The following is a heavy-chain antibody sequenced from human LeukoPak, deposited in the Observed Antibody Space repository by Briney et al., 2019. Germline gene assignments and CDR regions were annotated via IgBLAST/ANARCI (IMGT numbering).Heavy chain of an antibody. CDR3: ASIAAADYFDY. CDR2: ICYSGST. J-gene: IGHJ4*02. Sequence: SETLSLTCTVSGGSISSYYWSWIRQPPGKGLEWIGYICYSGSTNYNPSLKSRVTMSVDTWKNQFSLSLSSVTAADTAVYYCASIAAADYFDYWGQGTLVTVSS. V-gene: IGHV4-59*01. D-gene: IGHD6-13*01. CDR1: GGSISSYY.